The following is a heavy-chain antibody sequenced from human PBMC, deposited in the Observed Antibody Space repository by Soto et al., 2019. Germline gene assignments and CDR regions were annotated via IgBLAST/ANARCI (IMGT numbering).Heavy chain of an antibody. CDR1: GYTFTSYG. CDR2: MNPNSGNT. V-gene: IGHV1-8*02. D-gene: IGHD3-10*01. CDR3: ARKSMVWGINVD. J-gene: IGHJ4*02. Sequence: GASVKVSCKASGYTFTSYGISWVRQAPGQGLEWMGWMNPNSGNTGYAQKLQGRVTMTRNTSISTAYMELSGLRSEDTTVYFCARKSMVWGINVDWGQGTLVTVSS.